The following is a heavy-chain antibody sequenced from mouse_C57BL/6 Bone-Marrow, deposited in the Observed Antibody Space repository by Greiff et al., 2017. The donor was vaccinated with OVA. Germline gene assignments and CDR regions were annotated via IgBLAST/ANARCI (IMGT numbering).Heavy chain of an antibody. V-gene: IGHV1-52*01. D-gene: IGHD6-1*01. CDR2: IDPSDSET. J-gene: IGHJ1*03. CDR3: AREDSVDWYFDV. CDR1: GYTFTSYW. Sequence: VQLQQPGAELVRPGSSVKLSCKASGYTFTSYWMHWVKQRPIQGLEWIGNIDPSDSETHYNQKFKDKATLTVDKSSSTAYMQLSSLTSEDSAVYYCAREDSVDWYFDVWGTGTTVTVSS.